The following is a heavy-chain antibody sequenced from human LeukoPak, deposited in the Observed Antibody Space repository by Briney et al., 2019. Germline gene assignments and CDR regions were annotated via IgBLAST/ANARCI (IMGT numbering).Heavy chain of an antibody. CDR3: ARESFAARWD. Sequence: PGRSLRLSCSASGFTFDNYAMHWVRQAPMKGLEWVANIKQDGSEKDYVDSVKGRSTISRDNAKNSLYLQMNSLTAEDTAVYYCARESFAARWDWGQGTLVTVSS. CDR1: GFTFDNYA. CDR2: IKQDGSEK. J-gene: IGHJ4*02. D-gene: IGHD6-6*01. V-gene: IGHV3-7*01.